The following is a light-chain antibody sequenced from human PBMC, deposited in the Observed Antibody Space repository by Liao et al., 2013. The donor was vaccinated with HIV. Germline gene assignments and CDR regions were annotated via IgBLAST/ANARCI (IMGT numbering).Light chain of an antibody. CDR2: QDT. CDR3: QVWDSGSDV. CDR1: KLGDKY. J-gene: IGLJ1*01. Sequence: SYDLTQPPSVSVSPGQAATITCSGDKLGDKYACWYQQKPGQSPVLVIYQDTKRPSGIPERFSGSNSGNTATLTISRVEAGDEADYYCQVWDSGSDVFGPGTKVTVL. V-gene: IGLV3-1*01.